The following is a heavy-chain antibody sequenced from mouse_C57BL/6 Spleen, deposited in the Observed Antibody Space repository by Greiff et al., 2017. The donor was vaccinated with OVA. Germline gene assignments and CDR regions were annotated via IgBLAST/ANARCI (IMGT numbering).Heavy chain of an antibody. CDR1: GYTFTSYG. Sequence: QVQLQQSGAELARPGASVKLSCKASGYTFTSYGISCVKQRTGQGLEWIGEIYPRSGNTYYNEKFKGKATMTADKSSSTAYMEFRSLTSEDSAVYFCARGEGYYFDYWGKGTTLTVSS. CDR2: IYPRSGNT. V-gene: IGHV1-81*01. J-gene: IGHJ2*01. CDR3: ARGEGYYFDY.